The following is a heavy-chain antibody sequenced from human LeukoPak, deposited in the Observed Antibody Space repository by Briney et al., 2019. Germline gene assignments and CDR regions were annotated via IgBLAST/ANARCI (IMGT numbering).Heavy chain of an antibody. Sequence: GGSLRLSCAASGFTFSSYAMSWVRQAPGKGLEWVSYISSSSSTIYYADSVKGRFTISRDNAKNSLYLQMNSLRAEDTAVYYCASEEWYDRNNWFDPWGQGTLVTVSS. J-gene: IGHJ5*02. V-gene: IGHV3-48*01. D-gene: IGHD2-8*01. CDR1: GFTFSSYA. CDR3: ASEEWYDRNNWFDP. CDR2: ISSSSSTI.